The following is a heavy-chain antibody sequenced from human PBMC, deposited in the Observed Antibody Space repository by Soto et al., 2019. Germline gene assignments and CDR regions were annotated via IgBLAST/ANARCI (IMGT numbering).Heavy chain of an antibody. V-gene: IGHV3-11*01. Sequence: GSLRLSCAASGFTFSDYYMSWIRQAPGKGLEWVSYISSSGSTIYYADSVKGRFTISRDNAKNSLYLQMNSLRAEDTAVYYCARDRTMDDFWSGYYPYYYYYMDVWGKGTTVTVSS. CDR3: ARDRTMDDFWSGYYPYYYYYMDV. J-gene: IGHJ6*03. CDR2: ISSSGSTI. D-gene: IGHD3-3*01. CDR1: GFTFSDYY.